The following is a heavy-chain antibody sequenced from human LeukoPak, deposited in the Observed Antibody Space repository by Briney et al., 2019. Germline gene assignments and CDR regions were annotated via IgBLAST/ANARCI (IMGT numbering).Heavy chain of an antibody. CDR2: ISAYNGNT. D-gene: IGHD2-2*01. J-gene: IGHJ5*02. CDR1: GYTFTSYG. V-gene: IGHV1-18*01. Sequence: ASVKVSCKASGYTFTSYGISWVRQAPGQGLEWTGWISAYNGNTNYAQKLQGRVTMTTDTSTSTAYMELRSLRSDDTAVYYCASCCSSTRPHRNWFDPWGQGTLVTVSS. CDR3: ASCCSSTRPHRNWFDP.